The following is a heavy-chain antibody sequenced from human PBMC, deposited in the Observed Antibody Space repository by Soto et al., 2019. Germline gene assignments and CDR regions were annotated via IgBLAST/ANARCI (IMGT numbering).Heavy chain of an antibody. V-gene: IGHV1-69*01. CDR3: AGGERYNWNLHNWFDP. CDR1: GGTFSSYA. CDR2: IIPFFGTA. Sequence: QVQLVQSGAEVKKPGSSVKVSCKASGGTFSSYAISWVRQAPGQGLEWMGGIIPFFGTANYAQKFQGRVTITADEPTSRAYMELSSLRSEDTAGYYWAGGERYNWNLHNWFDPWGQGTLVTVSS. D-gene: IGHD1-20*01. J-gene: IGHJ5*02.